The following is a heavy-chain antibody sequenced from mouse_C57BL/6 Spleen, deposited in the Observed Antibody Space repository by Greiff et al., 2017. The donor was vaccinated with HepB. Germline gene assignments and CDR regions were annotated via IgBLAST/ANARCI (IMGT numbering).Heavy chain of an antibody. J-gene: IGHJ2*01. D-gene: IGHD3-2*02. CDR2: IHPNSGST. CDR1: GYTFTSYW. CDR3: ARSSDSSGFDY. Sequence: QVQLQQPGAELVKPGASVKLSCKASGYTFTSYWMHWVKQRPGQGLEWIGMIHPNSGSTNYNEKFKSKATLTVDKSSSTAYMQLSSLTSEDSAVYYCARSSDSSGFDYWGQGTTLPVSS. V-gene: IGHV1-64*01.